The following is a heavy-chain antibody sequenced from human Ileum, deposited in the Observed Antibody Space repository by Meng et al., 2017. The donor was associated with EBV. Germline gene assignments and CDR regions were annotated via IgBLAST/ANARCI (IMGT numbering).Heavy chain of an antibody. CDR2: VVYSGTA. CDR3: ARHHHSPTFDY. J-gene: IGHJ4*02. D-gene: IGHD1-14*01. Sequence: QLQVQESGPGLVKPSETLSLTCTVSGGSISSSSYYWAWIRQPPGEGLEWIGSVVYSGTAYYTSSLKSRVSISVDTSKNQFSLKLSSVTAADTAVYYCARHHHSPTFDYWGQGTLVTVFS. CDR1: GGSISSSSYY. V-gene: IGHV4-39*01.